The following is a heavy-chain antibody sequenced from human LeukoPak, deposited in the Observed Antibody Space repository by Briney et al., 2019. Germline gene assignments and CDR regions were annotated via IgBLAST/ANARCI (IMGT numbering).Heavy chain of an antibody. J-gene: IGHJ5*02. Sequence: GGSLRLSCAASGFTFSSYGMHWVRQAPGKGLEWVAFIRYDGSNKYYADSVKGRFTISRDNSKNTLYLQMNSLRAEDTAVYYCARDCGWDPFGDYDSSGIAQFNNWFDPWGQGTLVTVSS. CDR1: GFTFSSYG. CDR3: ARDCGWDPFGDYDSSGIAQFNNWFDP. CDR2: IRYDGSNK. D-gene: IGHD3-22*01. V-gene: IGHV3-30*02.